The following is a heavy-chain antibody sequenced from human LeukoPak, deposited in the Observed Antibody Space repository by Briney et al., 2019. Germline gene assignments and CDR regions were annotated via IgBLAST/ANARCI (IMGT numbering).Heavy chain of an antibody. Sequence: MPSETLSLTCAVYGGSFSGYYWSWIRQPPGKGLKWIGEINHSGSTNYNPSLKSRVTISVDTSKNQFSLKLSSVTAADTAVYYCARGSPPSYRPPNWFAPWGQETLVTVSS. CDR2: INHSGST. CDR3: ARGSPPSYRPPNWFAP. D-gene: IGHD5-18*01. V-gene: IGHV4-34*01. J-gene: IGHJ5*02. CDR1: GGSFSGYY.